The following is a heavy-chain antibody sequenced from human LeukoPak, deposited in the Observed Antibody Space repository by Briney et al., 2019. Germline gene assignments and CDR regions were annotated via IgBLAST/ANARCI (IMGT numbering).Heavy chain of an antibody. J-gene: IGHJ4*02. CDR2: ISWNSRSI. D-gene: IGHD6-19*01. CDR3: AKDMKRQWLVQAESPLDY. Sequence: GRSLRLSCAASGFTFDDYAMHWVRQAPGKGLEWVSGISWNSRSIGYADSVKGRFTISRDNAKNSLYLQMNSLRAEDTALYYCAKDMKRQWLVQAESPLDYWGQGTLVTVSS. CDR1: GFTFDDYA. V-gene: IGHV3-9*01.